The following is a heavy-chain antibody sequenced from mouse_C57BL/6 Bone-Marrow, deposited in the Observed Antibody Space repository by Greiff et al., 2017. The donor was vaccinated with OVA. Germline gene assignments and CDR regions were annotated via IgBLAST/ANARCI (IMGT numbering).Heavy chain of an antibody. V-gene: IGHV1-55*01. CDR1: GYTFTSYW. Sequence: QVQLKQPGAELVKPGASVKMSCKASGYTFTSYWITWVKQRPGQGLEWIGDIYPGSGSTNYNEKFKSKATLTVDTSSSTAYMQLSSLTSEDSAGDYCARWLRGYYLDYWGQGTTLTVSS. CDR3: ARWLRGYYLDY. CDR2: IYPGSGST. J-gene: IGHJ2*01. D-gene: IGHD2-2*01.